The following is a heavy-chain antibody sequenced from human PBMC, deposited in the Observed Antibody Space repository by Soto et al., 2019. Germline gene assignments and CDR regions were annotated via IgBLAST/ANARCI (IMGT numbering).Heavy chain of an antibody. V-gene: IGHV1-2*04. CDR2: INPNSGGT. J-gene: IGHJ6*02. CDR3: AREGGYCSGGSCYRYYYRMDV. D-gene: IGHD2-15*01. Sequence: ASVKVSCKASGYTFTGYYMHWVRQAPGQGLEWMGWINPNSGGTNYAQKFQGWVTMTRDTSISTAYMELSRLRSDDTAVYYCAREGGYCSGGSCYRYYYRMDVWGQGTTVTVS. CDR1: GYTFTGYY.